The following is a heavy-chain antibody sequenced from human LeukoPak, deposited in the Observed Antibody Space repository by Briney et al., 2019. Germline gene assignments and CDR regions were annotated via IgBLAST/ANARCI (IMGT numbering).Heavy chain of an antibody. CDR1: GYTLTELS. J-gene: IGHJ4*02. CDR2: FDPEDGET. CDR3: ATGYAVTIFGVVIPRPHFDY. D-gene: IGHD3-3*01. Sequence: ASVKVSCKVSGYTLTELSMHWERQAPGKGLEWMGGFDPEDGETIYAQKFQGRVTMTEDTSTDTAYMELSSLRSEDTAVYYCATGYAVTIFGVVIPRPHFDYWGQGTLVTVSS. V-gene: IGHV1-24*01.